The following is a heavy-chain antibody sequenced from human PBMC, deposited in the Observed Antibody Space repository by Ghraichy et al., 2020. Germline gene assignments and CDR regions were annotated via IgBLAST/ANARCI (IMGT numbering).Heavy chain of an antibody. J-gene: IGHJ6*02. CDR1: GGSISSSSYY. D-gene: IGHD6-13*01. CDR2: IYYSGST. V-gene: IGHV4-39*07. CDR3: ARTVAAADIYGMDV. Sequence: SETLSLTCTVSGGSISSSSYYWGWIRQPPGKGLEWIGSIYYSGSTYYNPSLKSRVTISVDTSKNQFSLKLSSVTAADTAVYYCARTVAAADIYGMDVWGQGTTVTVSS.